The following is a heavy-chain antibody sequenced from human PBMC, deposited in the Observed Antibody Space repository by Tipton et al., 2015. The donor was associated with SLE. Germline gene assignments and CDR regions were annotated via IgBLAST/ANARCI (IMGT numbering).Heavy chain of an antibody. V-gene: IGHV1-46*01. CDR2: IIPSAGST. CDR3: ARARDLGAFDI. CDR1: GYTFTSYY. Sequence: QLVQSGPEVKQPGASVKVSCKASGYTFTSYYIHWVRQAPGQGLEWMGIIIPSAGSTNYAQKFQGRVTMTRDTSTSTVYMELSSLTSEDTAVYYCARARDLGAFDIWGQGTMVTVSS. J-gene: IGHJ3*02.